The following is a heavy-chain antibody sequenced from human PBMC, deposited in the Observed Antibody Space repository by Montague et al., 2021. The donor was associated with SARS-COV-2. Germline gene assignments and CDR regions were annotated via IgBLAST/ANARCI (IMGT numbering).Heavy chain of an antibody. CDR3: ARNSDS. Sequence: SLRLSCAASGFTFSSYWMHWVRQAPGKGLVWVSRINTDGSTSTYSDSVKVRFTVSRDNAKNTLYLQMSSLRAEDTAVYYCARNSDSWGQGTLVTVSS. CDR2: INTDGSTS. V-gene: IGHV3-74*01. J-gene: IGHJ4*02. CDR1: GFTFSSYW.